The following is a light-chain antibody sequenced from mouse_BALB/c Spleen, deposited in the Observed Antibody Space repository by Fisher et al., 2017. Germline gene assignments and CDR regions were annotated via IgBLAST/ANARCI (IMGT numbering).Light chain of an antibody. Sequence: IVLTQSTAIMSASLGERVTMTCSASSSVSYMYWYQQKSGTSPKRWIYDTSKLASGVPARFSGSGSGTSYSLTISSMEAEDAATYYCQQRSSYPPTFGGGTKLEIK. V-gene: IGKV4-59*01. CDR2: DTS. CDR1: SSVSY. CDR3: QQRSSYPPT. J-gene: IGKJ2*01.